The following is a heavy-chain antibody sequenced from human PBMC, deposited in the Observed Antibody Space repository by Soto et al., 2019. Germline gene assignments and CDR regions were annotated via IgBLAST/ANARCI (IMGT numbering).Heavy chain of an antibody. CDR2: INHSGST. CDR3: ARAYGGNSGVFDY. CDR1: GRSFSGYY. D-gene: IGHD4-17*01. V-gene: IGHV4-34*01. J-gene: IGHJ4*02. Sequence: QVQLQQWGAGLLKPSETLSLTCAVYGRSFSGYYWSWTRQPPGKGLEWIGEINHSGSTNYNPSLKSRVTISVDTSQNQFSLNLSSVTAADTAEYYCARAYGGNSGVFDYWGQGTLVTVSS.